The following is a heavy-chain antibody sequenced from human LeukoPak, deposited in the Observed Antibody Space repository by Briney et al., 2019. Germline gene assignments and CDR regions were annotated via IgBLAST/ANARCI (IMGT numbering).Heavy chain of an antibody. CDR1: GFTSSSYG. CDR2: IWYDGSNK. CDR3: ARDGEKYYDILTGGFDY. D-gene: IGHD3-9*01. V-gene: IGHV3-33*01. J-gene: IGHJ4*02. Sequence: GGSLRLSCAASGFTSSSYGMHWVRQAPGKGLEWAAVIWYDGSNKYYADSVKGRFTISRDNSKNTLYLQMNSLRAEDTAVYYCARDGEKYYDILTGGFDYWGQGTLVTVSS.